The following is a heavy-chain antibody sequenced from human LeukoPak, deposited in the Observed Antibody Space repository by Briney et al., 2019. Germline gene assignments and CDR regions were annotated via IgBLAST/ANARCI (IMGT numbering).Heavy chain of an antibody. Sequence: PGGSLRLSCAASGFTFSSYAMHWVRQAPGKGLEWVAVISYDGSNKYYADSVKGRFTISRDNSKNTLYLQMNSLRAEDTAVYYCAKDVQYQYGGQYYFDYWGQGTLVTVSS. CDR1: GFTFSSYA. V-gene: IGHV3-30-3*01. D-gene: IGHD4-23*01. CDR2: ISYDGSNK. J-gene: IGHJ4*02. CDR3: AKDVQYQYGGQYYFDY.